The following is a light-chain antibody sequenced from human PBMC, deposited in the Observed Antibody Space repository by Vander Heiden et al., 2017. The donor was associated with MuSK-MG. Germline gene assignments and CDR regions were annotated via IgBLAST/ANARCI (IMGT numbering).Light chain of an antibody. V-gene: IGLV2-14*01. J-gene: IGLJ2*01. CDR1: GFDVGLYEY. Sequence: QSALPQSASVAGSPGQSITIPCTGSGFDVGLYEYFSWYQQYPGKAPKLLIYNVFRRPSGVSARFSGSRSGNTASLTISGLQPEDEADYYCSSYSLTFSLVFGGGTRLAVL. CDR3: SSYSLTFSLV. CDR2: NVF.